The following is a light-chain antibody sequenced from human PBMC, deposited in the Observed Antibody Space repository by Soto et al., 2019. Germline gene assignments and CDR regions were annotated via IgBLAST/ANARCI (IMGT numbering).Light chain of an antibody. Sequence: IQLTQSPSSLSASVGDRFTITCRASQGISTYLAWYQQKPGKAPKLLIYAASTLQSGVPSRFSGSGSGTDFTLSISSLQPEDFATYYCQQLNDYPVTFGQGTKVEIK. V-gene: IGKV1-9*01. CDR1: QGISTY. CDR2: AAS. CDR3: QQLNDYPVT. J-gene: IGKJ1*01.